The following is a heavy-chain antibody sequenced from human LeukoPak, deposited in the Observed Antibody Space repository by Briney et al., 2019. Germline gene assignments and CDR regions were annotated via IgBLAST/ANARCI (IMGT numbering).Heavy chain of an antibody. V-gene: IGHV1-2*02. D-gene: IGHD5-18*01. Sequence: SVKVSCKASGCTFGAYYMYWVRQAPGQGLEWMGWIRPNSGGTNYTQKFQGRVTMTRDTSINTAYMELSRLTSDDTAVYYCARDSLRPQLWFLRASNWFDPWGQGTLVTVYS. J-gene: IGHJ5*02. CDR2: IRPNSGGT. CDR1: GCTFGAYY. CDR3: ARDSLRPQLWFLRASNWFDP.